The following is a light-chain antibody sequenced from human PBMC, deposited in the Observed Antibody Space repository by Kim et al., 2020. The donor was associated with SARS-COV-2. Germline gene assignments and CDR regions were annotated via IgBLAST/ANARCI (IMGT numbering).Light chain of an antibody. J-gene: IGKJ4*01. Sequence: SASVGDTVTITCQASQNITNFLNWYQQKPGKAPRLLIFDASNLEIGVPSRFNGSGFGTHFSFTINSLQPEDFATYYCQEYDDLGTFGGGTKVDIK. CDR2: DAS. CDR3: QEYDDLGT. CDR1: QNITNF. V-gene: IGKV1-33*01.